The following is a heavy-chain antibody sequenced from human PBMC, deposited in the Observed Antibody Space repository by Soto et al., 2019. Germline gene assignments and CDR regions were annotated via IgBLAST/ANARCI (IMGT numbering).Heavy chain of an antibody. Sequence: ASVKVSCKASGYTFTSYGISWVRQAPGQGLEWMGWISAYNGNTNYAQKLQGRVTMTTGTSTSTAYMELRSLRSDDTAVYYCARVVVVVPAANYYYYYGMHVRGQATTVTVSS. CDR3: ARVVVVVPAANYYYYYGMHV. CDR1: GYTFTSYG. CDR2: ISAYNGNT. V-gene: IGHV1-18*01. J-gene: IGHJ6*02. D-gene: IGHD2-2*01.